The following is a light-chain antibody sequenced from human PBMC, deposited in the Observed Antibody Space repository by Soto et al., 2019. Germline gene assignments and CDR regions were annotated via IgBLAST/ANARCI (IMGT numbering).Light chain of an antibody. J-gene: IGKJ5*01. CDR2: AAS. V-gene: IGKV3D-20*02. CDR1: QSVSSSY. Sequence: IVLTQSPGTLSLSPGERATLSCRASQSVSSSYLAWYQQKPGQAPRLLMYAASSRAPDFPDRFSGSGSGTDFTLTISRLEAEDFAVYYCQQRSNWPITFGQGTRLEIK. CDR3: QQRSNWPIT.